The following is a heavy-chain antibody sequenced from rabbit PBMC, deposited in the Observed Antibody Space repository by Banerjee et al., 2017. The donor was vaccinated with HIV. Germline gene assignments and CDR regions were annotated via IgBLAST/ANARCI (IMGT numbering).Heavy chain of an antibody. D-gene: IGHD2-1*01. CDR2: IINSSGST. J-gene: IGHJ6*01. Sequence: QQQLEESGGGLVKPGGTLTLTCKASGFDFSSNVMCWVRQAPGKGLQLIACIINSSGSTYYASWVNGRFTISLDNAQNTVFLQMTSLTAADTATYFCARGAGYADYGDTYYVMDLWGPGTLVTDS. CDR3: ARGAGYADYGDTYYVMDL. CDR1: GFDFSSNV. V-gene: IGHV1S43*01.